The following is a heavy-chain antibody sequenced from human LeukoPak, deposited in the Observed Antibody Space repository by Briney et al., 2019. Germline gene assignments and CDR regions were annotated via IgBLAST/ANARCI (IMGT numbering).Heavy chain of an antibody. CDR2: INPSGGST. J-gene: IGHJ6*03. CDR3: ARDGGATVPFYYYYYMDV. Sequence: GASVKVSCKASGHTFTSYYMHWVRQAPGQGLEWMGIINPSGGSTSYAQKFQGRVTMTRDMSTSTVYMELSSLRSEDTAVYYCARDGGATVPFYYYYYMDVWGKGTTVTVSS. V-gene: IGHV1-46*01. CDR1: GHTFTSYY. D-gene: IGHD4-11*01.